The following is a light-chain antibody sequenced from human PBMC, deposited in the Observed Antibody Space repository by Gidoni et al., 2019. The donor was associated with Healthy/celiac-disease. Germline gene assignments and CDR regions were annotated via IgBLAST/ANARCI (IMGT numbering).Light chain of an antibody. J-gene: IGLJ2*01. V-gene: IGLV3-1*01. CDR1: KLGDTY. Sequence: SYELTQPPSVSVAPGQTASITCSGDKLGDTYACWYQQKPGQSPVLVIYQDSKPPSGIPERFSGSNSGNTATLTISGTQAMDEADYYCQAWDSSTGVFGGGTKLTVL. CDR2: QDS. CDR3: QAWDSSTGV.